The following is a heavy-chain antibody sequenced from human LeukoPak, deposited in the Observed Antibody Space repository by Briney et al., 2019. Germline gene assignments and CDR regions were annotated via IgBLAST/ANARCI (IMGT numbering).Heavy chain of an antibody. J-gene: IGHJ4*02. CDR1: GYSISSGYY. CDR3: ARGESGY. V-gene: IGHV4-38-2*01. CDR2: IYHSGST. Sequence: PSETLSLTRAVSGYSISSGYYWGWIRQPPGKGLEWIGSIYHSGSTNYNPSLKSRVTISVDTSKNQFSLKLSSVTAADTAVYYCARGESGYWGQGTLVTVSS.